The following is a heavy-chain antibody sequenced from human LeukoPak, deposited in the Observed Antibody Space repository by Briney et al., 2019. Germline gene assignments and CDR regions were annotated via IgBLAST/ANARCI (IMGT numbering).Heavy chain of an antibody. CDR1: GASFSGYY. J-gene: IGHJ4*02. D-gene: IGHD2-15*01. CDR3: ARGYCSGGSCYPVDY. Sequence: AESLSLTCAVYGASFSGYYSSWVRHPPGKGLEWLGEINQSGSTNYNPSLKSRVTISVDAYKKQFSMKLSSLTAADTAVYYWARGYCSGGSCYPVDYWGQGTLVTVCS. CDR2: INQSGST. V-gene: IGHV4-34*01.